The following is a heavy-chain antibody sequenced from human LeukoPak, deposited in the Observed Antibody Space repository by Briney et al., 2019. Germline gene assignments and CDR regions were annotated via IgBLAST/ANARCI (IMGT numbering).Heavy chain of an antibody. J-gene: IGHJ4*02. Sequence: LTGRSLSLSCAASGFTFSSYGMHWVRQAPGKGLEWVAVISYDGSNKYYADSVKGRFTISRDNSKNTLYLQMNSLRAEDTAVYYCAKGSRAFDYWGQGTLVTVSS. D-gene: IGHD3-10*01. V-gene: IGHV3-30*18. CDR3: AKGSRAFDY. CDR2: ISYDGSNK. CDR1: GFTFSSYG.